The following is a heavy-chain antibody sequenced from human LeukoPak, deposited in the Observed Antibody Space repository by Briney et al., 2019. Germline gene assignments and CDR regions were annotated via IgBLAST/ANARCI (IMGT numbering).Heavy chain of an antibody. CDR1: GFTFDDYA. Sequence: GGSLRLSCAASGFTFDDYAIHWVRQAPGKGLEWVSGISWNSGNIDYADSVKGRFTISRDNAKNSLYLQMNSLRAEDTAVYYCARERGQLALDYWGQGTLVTVSS. CDR3: ARERGQLALDY. D-gene: IGHD6-13*01. CDR2: ISWNSGNI. V-gene: IGHV3-9*01. J-gene: IGHJ4*02.